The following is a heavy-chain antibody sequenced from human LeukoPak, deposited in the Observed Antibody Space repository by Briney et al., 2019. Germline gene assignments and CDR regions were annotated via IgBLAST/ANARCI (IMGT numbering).Heavy chain of an antibody. CDR3: AKGVCSGVSCYSTDWFDP. D-gene: IGHD2-15*01. V-gene: IGHV1-46*01. J-gene: IGHJ5*02. CDR1: GYTFINYY. CDR2: INPSTGST. Sequence: ASVKVSCKASGYTFINYYIHWVRQAPGQGLQWVGIINPSTGSTTYAQKFQGRVTMTRDMSTNTVYMELSSLRSEDTAIYYCAKGVCSGVSCYSTDWFDPWGRGTLVTVSS.